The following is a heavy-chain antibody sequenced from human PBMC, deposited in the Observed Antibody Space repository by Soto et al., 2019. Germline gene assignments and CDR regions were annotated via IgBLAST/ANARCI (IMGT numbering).Heavy chain of an antibody. CDR2: IKQDGTSK. Sequence: EVQLVESGGGLVQPGGSLRLSCAASGFTFTSYWMSWVRKAPGKGLEWVANIKQDGTSKYYADYVKGRFTVSRDNGKSSMYFQMDCLRDDDTAGYRFARLRFIFMERDFDSWGQGTLVTVSS. CDR1: GFTFTSYW. CDR3: ARLRFIFMERDFDS. V-gene: IGHV3-7*05. J-gene: IGHJ4*02. D-gene: IGHD3-3*01.